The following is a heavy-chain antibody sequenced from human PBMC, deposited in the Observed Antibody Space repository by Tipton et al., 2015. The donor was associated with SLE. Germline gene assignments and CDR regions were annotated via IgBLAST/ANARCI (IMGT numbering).Heavy chain of an antibody. D-gene: IGHD3-3*01. V-gene: IGHV4-39*07. J-gene: IGHJ3*01. CDR1: GGSISSSSYY. CDR3: ARGIATGAIFGVVPLF. CDR2: IYYRGSI. Sequence: TLSLTCTVSGGSISSSSYYWGWIRQPPGKGLAWIASIYYRGSIYFNPSLRSRVAISVDTSKNQFSLILNSLTGADTAVYYCARGIATGAIFGVVPLFWGQGRMVSVSS.